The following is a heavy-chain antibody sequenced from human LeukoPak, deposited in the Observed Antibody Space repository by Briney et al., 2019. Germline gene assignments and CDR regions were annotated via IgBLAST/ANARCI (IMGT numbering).Heavy chain of an antibody. Sequence: GGSLRLSCATSGFTFTTFWMHWVRQAPGKGLVWVSRINHDGSSTNYADSVKGRFTISRDNAKNSLYLQMNSLRAEDTAKYYCARDYEPWFGEGGFDSWGQGTLVTVSS. D-gene: IGHD3-10*01. V-gene: IGHV3-74*01. CDR1: GFTFTTFW. J-gene: IGHJ4*02. CDR3: ARDYEPWFGEGGFDS. CDR2: INHDGSST.